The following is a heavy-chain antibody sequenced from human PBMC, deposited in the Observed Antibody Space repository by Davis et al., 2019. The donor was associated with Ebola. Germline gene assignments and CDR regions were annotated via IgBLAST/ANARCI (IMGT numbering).Heavy chain of an antibody. CDR2: INHSGST. CDR3: ARGVGCISTSCPLVYFDY. Sequence: MPSETLSLTCAVYGGSFSGHYWTWIRQPPGKGLEWIGEINHSGSTNYNPSLKSRVTISVDTSKNQFSLKLSSVTAADTAVYYCARGVGCISTSCPLVYFDYWGQGTLVTVSS. D-gene: IGHD2-2*01. J-gene: IGHJ4*02. CDR1: GGSFSGHY. V-gene: IGHV4-34*01.